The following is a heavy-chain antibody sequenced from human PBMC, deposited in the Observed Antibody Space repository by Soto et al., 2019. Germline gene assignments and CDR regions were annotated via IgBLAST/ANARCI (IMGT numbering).Heavy chain of an antibody. D-gene: IGHD2-15*01. J-gene: IGHJ6*03. CDR3: ARGYCSGGSCYSNYYYMDV. V-gene: IGHV4-59*01. CDR2: IYYSGST. Sequence: SETLSLTCTVSGGSISSYYWSWIRQPPGKGLEWIGYIYYSGSTNYNPSLKSRVTISVDTSKNQFSLKLSSVTAADTAVYYCARGYCSGGSCYSNYYYMDVWGKGTTVTVSS. CDR1: GGSISSYY.